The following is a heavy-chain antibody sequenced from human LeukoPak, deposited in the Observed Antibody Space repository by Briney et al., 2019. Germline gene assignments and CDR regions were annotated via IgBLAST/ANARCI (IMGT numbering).Heavy chain of an antibody. V-gene: IGHV5-51*01. CDR1: GYSFTTYW. D-gene: IGHD1-26*01. CDR2: IYPRDSDT. CDR3: ANAAASWVGGSYAFYFDY. J-gene: IGHJ4*02. Sequence: PGESLKISCKASGYSFTTYWIGWVRQMPGKGLEWVGIIYPRDSDTRCSPSFQGQVTISADKSISTAYLQWSSLKASDTAMYYCANAAASWVGGSYAFYFDYWGQGALVTVSS.